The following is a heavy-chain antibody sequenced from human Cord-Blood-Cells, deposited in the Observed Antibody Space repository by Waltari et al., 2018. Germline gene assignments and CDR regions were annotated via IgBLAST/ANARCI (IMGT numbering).Heavy chain of an antibody. CDR3: ARDSGSYYYYYYMDV. J-gene: IGHJ6*03. D-gene: IGHD1-26*01. Sequence: QVQLQESGPGLVKPSETLSLTCTVSGGSISSYYWSWIRQPAGKGLEWIGRIYTSGSTNYNPPLKSRVTMSVDPSKNQFSLKLSSVTAADTAVFYCARDSGSYYYYYYMDVWGKGTTVTVSS. V-gene: IGHV4-4*07. CDR1: GGSISSYY. CDR2: IYTSGST.